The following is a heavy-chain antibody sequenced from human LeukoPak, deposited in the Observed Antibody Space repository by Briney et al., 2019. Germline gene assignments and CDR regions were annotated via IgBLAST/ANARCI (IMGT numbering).Heavy chain of an antibody. Sequence: PGRSLRLSCAASGFTFSSYGMHWVRQAPGKGLEWVAVISYDGSNKYYADSVKGRFTISRDNSKNTLYLQMNSLRAEDTAVYYCARDIRTVLGYWGQGTLVTVSS. CDR1: GFTFSSYG. D-gene: IGHD1-1*01. V-gene: IGHV3-30*03. CDR2: ISYDGSNK. J-gene: IGHJ4*02. CDR3: ARDIRTVLGY.